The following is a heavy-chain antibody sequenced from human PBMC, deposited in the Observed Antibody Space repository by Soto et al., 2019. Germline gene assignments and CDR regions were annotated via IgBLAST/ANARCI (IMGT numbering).Heavy chain of an antibody. D-gene: IGHD3-16*01. Sequence: EVQLVESGGGLVQPGRSLRLSCAASGFTFDDYAMNWVRQPPGKGLEWVSGLSWNSDRIAYADSVKGRFTISRDNAKNSLYLQMNGLRPEDTALYYCAKDTRADRGDIDYWGQGTLVTVSS. V-gene: IGHV3-9*01. J-gene: IGHJ4*02. CDR1: GFTFDDYA. CDR3: AKDTRADRGDIDY. CDR2: LSWNSDRI.